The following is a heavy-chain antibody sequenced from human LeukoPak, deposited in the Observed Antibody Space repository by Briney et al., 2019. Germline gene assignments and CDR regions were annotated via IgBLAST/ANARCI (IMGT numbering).Heavy chain of an antibody. CDR2: IYYSGST. J-gene: IGHJ4*02. V-gene: IGHV4-39*07. Sequence: KPSETLSLTCTVSGGSISSSSYYWGWIRQPPGKGLEWIGSIYYSGSTYYNPSLKSRVTISVDASKNQFSLKLSSVTAADTAVYYCARDPVPYTYIVVVPIWGQGTLVTVSS. CDR3: ARDPVPYTYIVVVPI. CDR1: GGSISSSSYY. D-gene: IGHD2-2*01.